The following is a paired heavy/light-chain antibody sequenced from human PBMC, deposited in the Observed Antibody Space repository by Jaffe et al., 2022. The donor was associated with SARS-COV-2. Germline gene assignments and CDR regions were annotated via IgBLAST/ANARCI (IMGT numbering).Light chain of an antibody. V-gene: IGLV3-1*01. CDR3: QAWDSSTLV. Sequence: SYELTQPPSVSVSPGQTASITCSGDKLGDKYACWYQQKPGQSPVLVIYQDSKRPSGIPERFSGSNSGNTATLTISGTQAMDEADYYCQAWDSSTLVFGGGTKLTVL. CDR2: QDS. J-gene: IGLJ2*01. CDR1: KLGDKY.
Heavy chain of an antibody. V-gene: IGHV3-43*02. D-gene: IGHD4-17*01. CDR2: ISGDGGST. CDR1: GFTFDDYA. J-gene: IGHJ6*02. Sequence: EVQLVESGGGVVQPGGSLRLSCAASGFTFDDYAMHWVRQAPGKGLEWVSLISGDGGSTYYADSVKGRFTISRDNSKNSLYLQMNSLRTEDTALYYCAKDSRATVTTRHYNGGYYGMDVWGQGTTVTVSS. CDR3: AKDSRATVTTRHYNGGYYGMDV.